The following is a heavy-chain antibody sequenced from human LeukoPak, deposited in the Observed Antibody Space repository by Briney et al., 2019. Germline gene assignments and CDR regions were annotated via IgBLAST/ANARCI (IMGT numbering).Heavy chain of an antibody. CDR3: ARVLSGSWDWFDP. J-gene: IGHJ5*02. Sequence: PGGSLRLSCAASGFTFSSYGMNWVRQAPGKGLEWVSVIYSGGTTYYADSVKGRFTISRDNAMNTVYLQMNSLRAEDTAVYYCARVLSGSWDWFDPWGQGTLVTVSS. V-gene: IGHV3-66*01. CDR2: IYSGGTT. CDR1: GFTFSSYG. D-gene: IGHD3-22*01.